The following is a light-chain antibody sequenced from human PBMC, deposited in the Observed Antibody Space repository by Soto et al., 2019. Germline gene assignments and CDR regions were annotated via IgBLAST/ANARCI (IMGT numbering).Light chain of an antibody. V-gene: IGKV3-20*01. CDR2: GAS. Sequence: EIVLAQAPFTLSLSPGGIATLPCRAGQSVSSSYLAWYQQKPGQAPRLLIYGASSRATGIPDRFSGSGSGTDFTLTISRLEPEDFAVYYCQQYGSSLTWTFGQGTKVDIK. CDR3: QQYGSSLTWT. J-gene: IGKJ1*01. CDR1: QSVSSSY.